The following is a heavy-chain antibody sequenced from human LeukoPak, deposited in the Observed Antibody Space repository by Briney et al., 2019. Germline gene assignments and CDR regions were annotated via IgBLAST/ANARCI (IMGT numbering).Heavy chain of an antibody. CDR2: IFYSGST. CDR1: GGSISTSNYY. V-gene: IGHV4-39*07. J-gene: IGHJ3*02. D-gene: IGHD5-24*01. CDR3: ARDHGQNAFDI. Sequence: SETLSLTCTVSGGSISTSNYYWGWIRQPPGKGLEWIGNIFYSGSTYYNPSLKSRVTISVGTSKNQFSLKLSSVTAADTAVYYCARDHGQNAFDIWGQGTMVTVSS.